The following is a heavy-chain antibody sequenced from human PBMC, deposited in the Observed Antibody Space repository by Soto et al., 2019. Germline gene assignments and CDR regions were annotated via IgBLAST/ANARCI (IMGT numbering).Heavy chain of an antibody. D-gene: IGHD2-2*02. J-gene: IGHJ4*02. CDR2: ISAYNGNT. CDR1: GYTFTSYG. Sequence: QVQLVQSGAEVKKPGASVQVSCKASGYTFTSYGISWVRQAPGQGLEWMGWISAYNGNTNYAQKLQGRVTMTTDTATSTAYMELRSLRSDDTAVYYCARYIVVVPAAIDYLDDWGQGTLVTVSS. V-gene: IGHV1-18*01. CDR3: ARYIVVVPAAIDYLDD.